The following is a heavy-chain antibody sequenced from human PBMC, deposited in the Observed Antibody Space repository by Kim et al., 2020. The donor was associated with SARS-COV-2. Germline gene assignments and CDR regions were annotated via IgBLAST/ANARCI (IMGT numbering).Heavy chain of an antibody. D-gene: IGHD3-10*01. CDR1: GFNFKAYS. CDR2: IGITGSRI. Sequence: GGSLRLSCAASGFNFKAYSFSWVRQAPGKGLEWISYIGITGSRIYNADSVKGRFTISRDRARNLVYLQMNDLRDEDTAVYYCARDHESPGDPVMDVWGRGTTVTVSS. J-gene: IGHJ6*02. V-gene: IGHV3-48*02. CDR3: ARDHESPGDPVMDV.